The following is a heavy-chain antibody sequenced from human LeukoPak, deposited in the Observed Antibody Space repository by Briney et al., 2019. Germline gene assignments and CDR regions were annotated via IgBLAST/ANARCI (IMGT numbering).Heavy chain of an antibody. Sequence: GGPLRLSCAASGFIISTYYMTWVRQAPGKGLEGVADIKQDGTEKYYVDSVKGRFTISRDNAKKSLYLQMNSLRAEDTAVYYCARAYQLLFVDTHFDYWGQGTLVTVSS. CDR3: ARAYQLLFVDTHFDY. V-gene: IGHV3-7*01. CDR1: GFIISTYY. CDR2: IKQDGTEK. D-gene: IGHD2-2*01. J-gene: IGHJ4*02.